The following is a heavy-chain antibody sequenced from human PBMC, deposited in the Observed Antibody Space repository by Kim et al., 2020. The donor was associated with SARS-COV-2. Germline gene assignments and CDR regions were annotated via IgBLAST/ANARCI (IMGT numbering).Heavy chain of an antibody. CDR3: ARERQGSGNFYRVYGMDV. D-gene: IGHD3-10*01. V-gene: IGHV3-33*01. CDR1: GFTFNDYG. Sequence: GGSLRLSCLPSGFTFNDYGMHWVRQAPGKGLEWVAVVWYDGSNKFYADSVKGRFTISRDNSKNTLFLHMDSLRAEDTGVYYCARERQGSGNFYRVYGMDV. J-gene: IGHJ6*01. CDR2: VWYDGSNK.